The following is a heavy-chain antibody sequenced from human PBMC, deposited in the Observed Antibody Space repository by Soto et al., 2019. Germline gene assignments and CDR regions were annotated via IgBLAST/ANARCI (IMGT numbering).Heavy chain of an antibody. J-gene: IGHJ6*02. CDR1: VLTFSSHA. Sequence: GSLRLSCPAPVLTFSSHAMSWVRQAPGKGLEWVSAISGSGGSTYYADSVKGRFTISRDNSKNTLYLQMNSLRAEDTAVYYCAKGSGDCYYYGMDVWGQGTTVTVSS. V-gene: IGHV3-23*01. CDR3: AKGSGDCYYYGMDV. D-gene: IGHD2-21*01. CDR2: ISGSGGST.